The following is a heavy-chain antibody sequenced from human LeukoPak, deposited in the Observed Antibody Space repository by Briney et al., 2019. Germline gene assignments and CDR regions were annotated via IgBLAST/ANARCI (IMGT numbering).Heavy chain of an antibody. J-gene: IGHJ4*02. CDR2: IYYSGST. Sequence: PSETLSLACTVSGGSISSYYWSWIRQPPGKGLEWIGYIYYSGSTNYNPSLKSRVTISVDTSKNQFSLKLSSVTAADTAVYYCARGLLSSGYYTDYWGQGTLVTVSS. CDR1: GGSISSYY. V-gene: IGHV4-59*01. D-gene: IGHD3-22*01. CDR3: ARGLLSSGYYTDY.